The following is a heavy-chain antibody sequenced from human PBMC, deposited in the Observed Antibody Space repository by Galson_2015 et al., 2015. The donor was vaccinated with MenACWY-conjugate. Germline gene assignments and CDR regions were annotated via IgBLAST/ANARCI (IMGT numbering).Heavy chain of an antibody. Sequence: ETLSLTCTVSGDSISSDAYYWGWLRQPPGKGLEWIASINYSGKTFYYPSLKSRVTISVDTSKSQFTLTLSSVTAADTAVYFCARRTPNLNWFDPWGQGTLVTVSS. V-gene: IGHV4-39*01. CDR1: GDSISSDAYY. D-gene: IGHD1-14*01. CDR3: ARRTPNLNWFDP. CDR2: INYSGKT. J-gene: IGHJ5*02.